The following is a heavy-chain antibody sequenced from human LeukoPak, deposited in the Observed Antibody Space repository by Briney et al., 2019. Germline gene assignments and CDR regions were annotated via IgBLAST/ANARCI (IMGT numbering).Heavy chain of an antibody. D-gene: IGHD6-13*01. J-gene: IGHJ5*02. V-gene: IGHV4-4*07. CDR3: ARDRIAAADINWFDP. CDR2: ISTSGST. CDR1: GGSISSYY. Sequence: SETLSLTCTVSGGSISSYYWSWIRQPAGKGLESIGHISTSGSTNYNPSLKSRVTMSVDTSKNQFSLKLSSVTAADTAVYYCARDRIAAADINWFDPWGQGTLVTVSS.